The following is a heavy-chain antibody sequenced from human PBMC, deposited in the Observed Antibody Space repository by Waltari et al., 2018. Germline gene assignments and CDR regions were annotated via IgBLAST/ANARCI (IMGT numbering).Heavy chain of an antibody. CDR3: AGSVTLDAFDY. J-gene: IGHJ4*02. CDR2: ISGSGGST. CDR1: GYSISSGYY. V-gene: IGHV3-23*01. D-gene: IGHD4-17*01. Sequence: VQLQESGPGLVKPSETLSLTCAVSGYSISSGYYWGWIRQPPGKGLEWVSAISGSGGSTDYADSVKGRFTISRDNSKNTLYLQMNSLRAEDTAVYYCAGSVTLDAFDYWGQGTLVTVSS.